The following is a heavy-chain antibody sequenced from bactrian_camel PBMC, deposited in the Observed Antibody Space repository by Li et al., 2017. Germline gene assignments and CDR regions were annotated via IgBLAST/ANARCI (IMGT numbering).Heavy chain of an antibody. V-gene: IGHV3S42*01. Sequence: DVQLVESGGGSVQAGGSLRLSCVASGYTYDKGCMGWFRQAPGKEREGVAVIDALDRIGYADSVQGRLTASKDNAKMTLYLQMNSLKPEDTAMYYCGADFPCLTSIAYGLAGNFRSWGQGTQVTVS. CDR2: IDALDRI. CDR3: GADFPCLTSIAYGLAGNFRS. D-gene: IGHD1*01. J-gene: IGHJ6*01. CDR1: GYTYDKGC.